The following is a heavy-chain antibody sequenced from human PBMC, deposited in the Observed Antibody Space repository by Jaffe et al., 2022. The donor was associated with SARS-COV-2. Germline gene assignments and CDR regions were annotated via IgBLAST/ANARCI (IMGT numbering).Heavy chain of an antibody. D-gene: IGHD2-21*01. CDR2: IKSKIDGETT. V-gene: IGHV3-15*01. J-gene: IGHJ3*01. Sequence: EVQLVESGGGLVQPGGSLRLSCAASGFTFSRAWMTWVRQAPGKGLEWVGRIKSKIDGETTDFAAPVKGRFTISRDDSKNTLYLQMNSLKTEDTAVYYCTTDWGLTSCHCGAFDLWGQGTMVTVSS. CDR3: TTDWGLTSCHCGAFDL. CDR1: GFTFSRAW.